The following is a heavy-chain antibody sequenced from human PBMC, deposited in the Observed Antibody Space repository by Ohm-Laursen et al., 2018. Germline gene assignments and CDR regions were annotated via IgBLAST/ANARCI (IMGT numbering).Heavy chain of an antibody. V-gene: IGHV3-7*01. D-gene: IGHD5-18*01. CDR3: ASFGYSHGYLPYFDY. CDR2: IKQDGSEK. CDR1: GFTFSNYW. J-gene: IGHJ4*02. Sequence: SLRLSCAASGFTFSNYWMSWVRQAPGKGLEWVANIKQDGSEKYYVDSVKGRFTISRDNAKNSLYLQMNSLRAEDTAVYYCASFGYSHGYLPYFDYWGQGTLVTVSS.